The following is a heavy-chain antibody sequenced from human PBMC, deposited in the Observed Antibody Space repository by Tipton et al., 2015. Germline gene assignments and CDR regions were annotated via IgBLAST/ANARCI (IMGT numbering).Heavy chain of an antibody. CDR3: ARGRITMVRGPRYYYYGMDV. D-gene: IGHD3-10*01. CDR2: INPNSGGT. Sequence: QLVQSGAEVKKPGASVKVSCKASGYTFTGYYMHWVRQAPGQGLEWMGWINPNSGGTNYAQKFQGWVTMTRDTSIRTAYMELSRLRSDDTAVYYCARGRITMVRGPRYYYYGMDVWGQGTTVTVSS. V-gene: IGHV1-2*04. J-gene: IGHJ6*02. CDR1: GYTFTGYY.